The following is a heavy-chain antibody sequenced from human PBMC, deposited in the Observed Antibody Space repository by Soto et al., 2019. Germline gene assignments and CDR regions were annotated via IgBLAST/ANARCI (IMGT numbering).Heavy chain of an antibody. J-gene: IGHJ4*02. D-gene: IGHD2-15*01. CDR2: ISAGDDST. Sequence: EVELLESVGGLVQPGGSLRLSCAASGFTFSSFAMTWVRQVPGKVREWVSAISAGDDSTYYADSVKGRFAISRDNSKNTLYLQMNSLRADDTALYHCAKGGTAYSPPPDYWGQGTLVTVSS. CDR1: GFTFSSFA. CDR3: AKGGTAYSPPPDY. V-gene: IGHV3-23*01.